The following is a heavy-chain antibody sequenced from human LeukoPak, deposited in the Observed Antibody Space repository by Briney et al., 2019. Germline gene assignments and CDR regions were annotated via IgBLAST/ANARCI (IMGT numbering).Heavy chain of an antibody. CDR1: GFTFSSYG. V-gene: IGHV3-33*01. Sequence: GGSLRLSCAASGFTFSSYGMHWVRQAPGKGLEWVAVIWYDGSNKYYADSVKGRFTISRDNSKNTLYLQMNSLRAEDTAVYYRARSRYCSSTSCDNDAFDIWGQGTMVTVSS. J-gene: IGHJ3*02. CDR2: IWYDGSNK. D-gene: IGHD2-2*02. CDR3: ARSRYCSSTSCDNDAFDI.